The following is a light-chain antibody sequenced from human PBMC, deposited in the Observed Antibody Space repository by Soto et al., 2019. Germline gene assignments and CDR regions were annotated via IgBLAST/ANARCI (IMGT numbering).Light chain of an antibody. CDR3: HSYTSSSVV. CDR1: TSDVGGFNY. CDR2: ADS. Sequence: QSVLTQPASVSGSPGQSITVSCTGTTSDVGGFNYVSWYQHHPGKAPKLMIYADSNRPSGVSNRFSGSKSGNTASLTISGLLAEDEADYYCHSYTSSSVVFGGGTKLTVL. J-gene: IGLJ2*01. V-gene: IGLV2-14*03.